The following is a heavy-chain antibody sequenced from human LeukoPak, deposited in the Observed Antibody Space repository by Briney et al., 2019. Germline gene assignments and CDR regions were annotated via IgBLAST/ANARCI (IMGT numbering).Heavy chain of an antibody. CDR3: AKGTMVRGDRDY. CDR2: ISGSGDTT. D-gene: IGHD3-10*01. Sequence: GGSLRLSCAASGFTFSAYAMSWVRQAPGKGLERVSAISGSGDTTYYADSVKGRFTISRDNSKNTLYLQMNSLRAEDTAVYYCAKGTMVRGDRDYWGQGTLVTVSS. V-gene: IGHV3-23*01. CDR1: GFTFSAYA. J-gene: IGHJ4*02.